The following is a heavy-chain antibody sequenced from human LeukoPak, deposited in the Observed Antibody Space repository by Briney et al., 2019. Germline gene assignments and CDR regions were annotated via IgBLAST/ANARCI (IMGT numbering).Heavy chain of an antibody. J-gene: IGHJ4*02. V-gene: IGHV3-7*01. CDR3: ARDITHDSSGYYFDY. Sequence: HPGGSLRLSCAASGITFSSLWMSWFRQAPGKGLEWVADIKHDGSEEHYVASVKGRFTISRDNSKNTLYLQMNSLRAEDTAVYYCARDITHDSSGYYFDYWGQGTLVTVSS. CDR2: IKHDGSEE. CDR1: GITFSSLW. D-gene: IGHD3-22*01.